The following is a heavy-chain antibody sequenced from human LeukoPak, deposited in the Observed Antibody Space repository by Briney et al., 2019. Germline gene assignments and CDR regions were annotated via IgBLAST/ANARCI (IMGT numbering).Heavy chain of an antibody. CDR2: IYGGGDT. D-gene: IGHD6-19*01. CDR1: GLTFSITY. Sequence: GGSLRLSCAASGLTFSITYMAWVRQTPGKGLEWVSVIYGGGDTKYADSVKGRFTVARDNSKKTLYLQMTNLRVEDTAVYYCTRVQFQWFDPWGQGALVTVSS. J-gene: IGHJ5*02. V-gene: IGHV3-66*01. CDR3: TRVQFQWFDP.